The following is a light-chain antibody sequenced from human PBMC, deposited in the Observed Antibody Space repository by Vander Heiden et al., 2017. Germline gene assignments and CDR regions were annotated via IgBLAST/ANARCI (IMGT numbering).Light chain of an antibody. Sequence: DIQMTQSPSSLSASVGDRVTITCRASQSIGIYFNWYQQKPGKSPKLLIYAASTLQGGVPSRFSGSGSGTDFTLTISSLQPEDCATYYCQQSDSTPQTFGQGTKVEIK. V-gene: IGKV1-39*01. CDR3: QQSDSTPQT. J-gene: IGKJ1*01. CDR1: QSIGIY. CDR2: AAS.